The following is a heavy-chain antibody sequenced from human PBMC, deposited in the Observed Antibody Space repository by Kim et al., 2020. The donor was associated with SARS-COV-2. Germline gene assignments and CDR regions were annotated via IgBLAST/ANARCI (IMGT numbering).Heavy chain of an antibody. J-gene: IGHJ3*02. CDR2: IIPIFGTA. V-gene: IGHV1-69*13. D-gene: IGHD2-21*02. CDR1: GGTFSSYA. CDR3: ARGGGNGGNSVLGAFDI. Sequence: SVKVSCKASGGTFSSYAISWVRQAPGQGLEWMGGIIPIFGTANYAQKFQGRVTITADESTSTAYMELSSLRSEDTAVYYRARGGGNGGNSVLGAFDIWGQGTMVTVSS.